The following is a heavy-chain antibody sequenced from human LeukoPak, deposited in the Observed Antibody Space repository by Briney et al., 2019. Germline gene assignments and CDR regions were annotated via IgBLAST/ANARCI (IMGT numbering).Heavy chain of an antibody. D-gene: IGHD3/OR15-3a*01. CDR2: IYYSGST. CDR1: GGSISSYY. J-gene: IGHJ6*03. Sequence: SETLSLTCTVSGGSISSYYWSWIRQPPGKGLEWIGYIYYSGSTNYNPSLKSRVTISVDTSKNQFSLKLSSVTAADTAVYYCARAPNMIFGVVAYYMDVWGKGTTVTVSS. CDR3: ARAPNMIFGVVAYYMDV. V-gene: IGHV4-59*01.